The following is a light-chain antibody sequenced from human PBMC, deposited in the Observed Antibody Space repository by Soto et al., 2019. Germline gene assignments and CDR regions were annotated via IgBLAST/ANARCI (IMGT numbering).Light chain of an antibody. Sequence: DIQMTQSPSTLSASVGDRVTITCRASQSISSWLAWYQQKAGKAPKLLIYKASSLESGVPARFSGSGSGTEFTLTISSLQPDDFATDYCEQYNSYPPYTFGQGTKLVIK. CDR2: KAS. J-gene: IGKJ2*01. V-gene: IGKV1-5*03. CDR1: QSISSW. CDR3: EQYNSYPPYT.